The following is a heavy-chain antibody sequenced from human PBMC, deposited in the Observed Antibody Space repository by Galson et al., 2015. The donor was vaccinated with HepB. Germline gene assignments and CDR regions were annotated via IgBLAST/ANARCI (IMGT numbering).Heavy chain of an antibody. J-gene: IGHJ4*01. Sequence: SLRLSCAASGFTVSSNYMNWVRQAPGKGLKWVSVIYTSGSTYYADSVKGSFTISRDNSKNTLYLQMNSLRAEDKAVYYCAREPPLWMVRGVKAAFDYWGQGTVVTVAS. CDR1: GFTVSSNY. D-gene: IGHD3-10*01. V-gene: IGHV3-66*01. CDR2: IYTSGST. CDR3: AREPPLWMVRGVKAAFDY.